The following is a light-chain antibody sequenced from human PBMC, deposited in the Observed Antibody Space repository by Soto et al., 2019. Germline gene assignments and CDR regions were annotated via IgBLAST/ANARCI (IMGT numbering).Light chain of an antibody. J-gene: IGKJ5*01. CDR3: EQCGSPSS. V-gene: IGKV3-20*01. CDR2: GAS. CDR1: QSVSGSY. Sequence: EVALEQSAGNVSLNTGERSTRSCGASQSVSGSYLAWYQQKPGQAPRLLIYGASTRATGIPARFSGSGSGTEFTLPISSLPSEDFPVYYCEQCGSPSSFGEGTRLEIK.